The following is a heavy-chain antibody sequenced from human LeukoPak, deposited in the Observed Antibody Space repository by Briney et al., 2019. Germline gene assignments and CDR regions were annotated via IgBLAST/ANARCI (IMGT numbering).Heavy chain of an antibody. J-gene: IGHJ6*03. V-gene: IGHV4-59*01. CDR2: IYYNGST. CDR3: ARGPAPPYCSGGSCYENYYYYYMDV. D-gene: IGHD2-15*01. Sequence: SETLSLTCTVSGGSISSYYWSWIRQPPGKGLEWIGYIYYNGSTNYNPSLKSRVTISVDTSKNQFSLKLSSVTAADTAVYYCARGPAPPYCSGGSCYENYYYYYMDVWGKGTTVTVSS. CDR1: GGSISSYY.